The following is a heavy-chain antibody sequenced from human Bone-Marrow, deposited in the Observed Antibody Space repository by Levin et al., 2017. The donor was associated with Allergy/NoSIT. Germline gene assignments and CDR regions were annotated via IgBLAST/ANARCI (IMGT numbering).Heavy chain of an antibody. D-gene: IGHD3-10*01. CDR3: ARDSDAYASGSPY. CDR1: GGTFGSST. Sequence: KISCKASGGTFGSSTISWVRQAPGQGLEWMARIIPILNKSNYAQTFQGRVTITADKSTSTAYMELSSLRSEDTAIYYCARDSDAYASGSPYWGQGTLVTVSS. J-gene: IGHJ4*02. CDR2: IIPILNKS. V-gene: IGHV1-69*08.